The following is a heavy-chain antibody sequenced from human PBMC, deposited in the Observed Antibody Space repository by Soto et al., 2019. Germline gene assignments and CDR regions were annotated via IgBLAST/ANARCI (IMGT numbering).Heavy chain of an antibody. J-gene: IGHJ6*02. CDR2: IIPIFGTA. Sequence: QVQLVQSGAEVKKPGSSVKVSCKASGVTFSSYAISWVRQAPGQGLEWMGGIIPIFGTANYAQKFQGRVTITADESTNTAYMQLSSLRSDDTAVYYCATQMGVTGTYDHYCGMDLWGQGTTVTVSS. V-gene: IGHV1-69*12. D-gene: IGHD1-1*01. CDR1: GVTFSSYA. CDR3: ATQMGVTGTYDHYCGMDL.